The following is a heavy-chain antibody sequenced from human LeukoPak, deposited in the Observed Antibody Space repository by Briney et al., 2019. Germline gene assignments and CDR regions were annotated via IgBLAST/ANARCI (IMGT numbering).Heavy chain of an antibody. D-gene: IGHD3-16*02. J-gene: IGHJ4*02. V-gene: IGHV1-8*02. CDR1: GGTFSSYA. CDR2: MNPNSGNT. CDR3: ARSRPYYDYVWGSYRSPFDH. Sequence: ASVKVSCKASGGTFSSYAINWVRQATGQGLEWMGWMNPNSGNTGYAQKFQGRVTMTRNTSISTAYMELSSLRSEDTAVYYCARSRPYYDYVWGSYRSPFDHWGQGTLVTVSS.